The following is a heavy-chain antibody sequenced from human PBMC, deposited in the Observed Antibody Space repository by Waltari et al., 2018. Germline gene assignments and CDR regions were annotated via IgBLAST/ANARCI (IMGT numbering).Heavy chain of an antibody. J-gene: IGHJ4*02. CDR2: INAGNGNT. CDR1: GYTFTSYA. V-gene: IGHV1-3*01. D-gene: IGHD6-13*01. CDR3: ARADSTEGLLDY. Sequence: QVQLVQSGAEVKKPGASVKVSCKASGYTFTSYAMHWVRQAPGQRLEWMGWINAGNGNTKYSQKFQGRVTITGDTSASTAYRELSSLRSEDTAVYYCARADSTEGLLDYWGQGTLVTVSS.